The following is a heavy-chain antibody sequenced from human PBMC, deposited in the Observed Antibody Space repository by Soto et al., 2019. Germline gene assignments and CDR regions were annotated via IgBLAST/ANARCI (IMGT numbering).Heavy chain of an antibody. J-gene: IGHJ4*02. CDR2: IYYSGST. D-gene: IGHD5-12*01. CDR3: ASIEMATRGDY. V-gene: IGHV4-61*08. Sequence: PSETLSLTCTVSGGSISSGDYYWSWIRQPPGKGLEWIGYIYYSGSTNYNPSLKSRVTISVDTSKNQFSLKLSSVTAADTAVYYCASIEMATRGDYWGQGTLVTVSS. CDR1: GGSISSGDYY.